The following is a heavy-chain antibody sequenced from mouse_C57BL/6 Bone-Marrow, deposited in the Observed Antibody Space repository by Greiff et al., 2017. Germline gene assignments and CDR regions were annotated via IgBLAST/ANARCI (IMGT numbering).Heavy chain of an antibody. CDR1: GYTFTSYW. D-gene: IGHD2-12*01. V-gene: IGHV1-69*01. J-gene: IGHJ4*01. CDR2: IDPSDSYT. CDR3: ARDDYTKVAMDY. Sequence: QVQLQQPGAELVMPGASVKLSCKASGYTFTSYWMHWVKQRPGQGLEWIGEIDPSDSYTNYNQKFKGKSTLTVDKSSSTAYMQLSSLTSEDSAVYYGARDDYTKVAMDYWGQGTSVTVSS.